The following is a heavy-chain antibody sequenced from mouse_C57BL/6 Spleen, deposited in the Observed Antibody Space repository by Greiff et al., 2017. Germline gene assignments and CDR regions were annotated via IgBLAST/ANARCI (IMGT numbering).Heavy chain of an antibody. CDR2: IDPSDSYT. CDR1: GYTFTSYW. CDR3: ARGGDDVGWFAY. V-gene: IGHV1-50*01. Sequence: QVQLKQPGAELVKPGASVKLSCKASGYTFTSYWMQWVKQRPGQGLEWIGEIDPSDSYTNYNQKFKGKATLTVDTSSSTAYMQLSSLTSEDSAVYYCARGGDDVGWFAYWGQGTLVTVSA. D-gene: IGHD2-2*01. J-gene: IGHJ3*01.